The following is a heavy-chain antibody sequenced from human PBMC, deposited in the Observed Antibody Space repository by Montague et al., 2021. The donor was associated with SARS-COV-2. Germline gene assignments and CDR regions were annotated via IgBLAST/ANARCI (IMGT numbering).Heavy chain of an antibody. J-gene: IGHJ4*02. CDR1: GVSLSGYD. CDR3: ARGKGEITMIVVVLTAAAHYFDY. D-gene: IGHD3-22*01. CDR2: INHSGST. Sequence: SETLSLTCAVYGVSLSGYDWSWIRQPPGKGLEWIGEINHSGSTNYNPSLKSRVSISVDTSKNHFSPKLNSVTAADTAVYYCARGKGEITMIVVVLTAAAHYFDYWGQGTLVTVSP. V-gene: IGHV4-34*01.